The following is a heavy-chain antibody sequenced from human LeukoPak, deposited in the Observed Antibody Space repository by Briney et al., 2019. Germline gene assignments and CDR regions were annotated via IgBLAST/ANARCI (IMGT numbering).Heavy chain of an antibody. V-gene: IGHV3-7*03. CDR3: ARPEHYYDSSGYFI. CDR2: IKQDGSEK. CDR1: GFTFSSYW. Sequence: GGSLRLSCAASGFTFSSYWMSWVRQAPGKGLEWVANIKQDGSEKYYVDSVKGRFTISRDNAKNSLYLQMNSLRAEDTAVYYCARPEHYYDSSGYFIWGQGTMVTVSS. D-gene: IGHD3-22*01. J-gene: IGHJ3*02.